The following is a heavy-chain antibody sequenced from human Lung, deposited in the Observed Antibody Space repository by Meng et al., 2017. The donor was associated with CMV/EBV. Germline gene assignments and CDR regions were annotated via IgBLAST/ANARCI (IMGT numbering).Heavy chain of an antibody. V-gene: IGHV3-30*04. CDR3: AREGYSSSYGY. Sequence: LSCSAYRFTFRSYAMHWVRQAPGKGLAWVAVISYDGSNNYYADSVKSRFTISRDNSKNTLYLQMNSLRAEDTAVYYCAREGYSSSYGYWGQGTLVTVSS. J-gene: IGHJ4*02. D-gene: IGHD6-6*01. CDR1: RFTFRSYA. CDR2: ISYDGSNN.